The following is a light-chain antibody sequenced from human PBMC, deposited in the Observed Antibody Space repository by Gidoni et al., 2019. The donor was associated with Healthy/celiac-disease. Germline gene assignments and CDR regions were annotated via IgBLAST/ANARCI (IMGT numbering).Light chain of an antibody. V-gene: IGKV3-15*01. CDR2: GAS. J-gene: IGKJ4*01. CDR3: QQYNNFSA. Sequence: EIVMTQSPATLSVSPGERAPLSCRASQSVSSNLAWYQQKPGQDPRLLIYGASTRATGIPARFSGSGSGTEFTLTISSLQSEDFAVYYCQQYNNFSAFXGXTKVEIK. CDR1: QSVSSN.